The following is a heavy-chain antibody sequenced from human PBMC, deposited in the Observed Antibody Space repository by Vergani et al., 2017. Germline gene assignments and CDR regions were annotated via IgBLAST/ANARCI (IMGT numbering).Heavy chain of an antibody. CDR1: GFTFSSYG. CDR3: ARDGRTYYYGSRDPRFSGAWFDP. V-gene: IGHV3-33*01. CDR2: IWYDGSNK. Sequence: QVQLVESGGGVVQPGRSLRLSCAASGFTFSSYGMHWVRQVPGKGLEWVAVIWYDGSNKYYSDSVKGRVTISRDNSKNTLYLQMNSLRAEDTAVYYCARDGRTYYYGSRDPRFSGAWFDPWGQGTLVTVSS. J-gene: IGHJ5*02. D-gene: IGHD3-10*01.